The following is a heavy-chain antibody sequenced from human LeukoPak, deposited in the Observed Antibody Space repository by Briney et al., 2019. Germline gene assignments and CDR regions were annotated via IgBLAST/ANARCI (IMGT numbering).Heavy chain of an antibody. CDR3: ARDRRDSSSFHFDY. CDR1: GGSISSYY. J-gene: IGHJ4*02. CDR2: IYYSGST. Sequence: PSETLSLTCTVSGGSISSYYWSWIRQPPGKGLEWIGYIYYSGSTNYNPSLKSRVTISVDTSKNQFSLKLSSVTAADTAVYYCARDRRDSSSFHFDYWGQGTLVTVSS. V-gene: IGHV4-59*01. D-gene: IGHD6-6*01.